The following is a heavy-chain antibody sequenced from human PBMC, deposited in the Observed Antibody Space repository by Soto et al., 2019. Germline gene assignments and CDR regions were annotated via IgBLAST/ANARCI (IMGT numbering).Heavy chain of an antibody. CDR3: ARVPTGKYGVWNY. J-gene: IGHJ4*02. CDR1: GFTFSSYW. V-gene: IGHV3-74*01. CDR2: INPGGSIT. D-gene: IGHD2-8*01. Sequence: EEQLVESGGGLVQPGGSLRLSCAASGFTFSSYWMHWVRQAPGKGLVWVSRINPGGSITAYADSVKGRFTISRDNAKNTLYLQMNSLRGDDTAVYYCARVPTGKYGVWNYWGQGTQVTVSS.